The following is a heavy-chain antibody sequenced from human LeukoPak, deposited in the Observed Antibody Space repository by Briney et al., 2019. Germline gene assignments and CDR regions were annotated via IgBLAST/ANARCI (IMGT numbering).Heavy chain of an antibody. CDR2: INPNSGGT. Sequence: ASMKVSCKASGYTFTNFDINWVRQATGQGLEWMGWINPNSGGTDYAQKFQGRVTMTRDTSTSTAYMELSRLRSDDTAVYHCARGHGSYYYYMDVWGKGTTVTVSS. V-gene: IGHV1-2*02. J-gene: IGHJ6*03. D-gene: IGHD3-10*01. CDR3: ARGHGSYYYYMDV. CDR1: GYTFTNFD.